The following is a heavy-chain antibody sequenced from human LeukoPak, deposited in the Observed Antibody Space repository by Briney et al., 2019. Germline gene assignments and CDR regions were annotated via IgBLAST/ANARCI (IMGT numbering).Heavy chain of an antibody. V-gene: IGHV1-18*01. CDR2: IAADSGDIHGYT. J-gene: IGHJ2*01. CDR1: GYRLRNHG. Sequence: ASVKVSCKASGYRLRNHGISWVRQAPGQGLEWVGWIAADSGDIHGYTHYAEKLQGRVSMTTDTSTDTAYMDLRSLTSDDTAVYSCARGSSPYNWYFDLWGRGTLITVSS. D-gene: IGHD4-11*01. CDR3: ARGSSPYNWYFDL.